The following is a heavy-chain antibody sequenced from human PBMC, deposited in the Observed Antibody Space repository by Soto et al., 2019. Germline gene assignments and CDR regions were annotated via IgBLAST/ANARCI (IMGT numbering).Heavy chain of an antibody. CDR3: ARGGFSYGTGIEH. CDR2: KKQDGSEE. V-gene: IGHV3-7*01. Sequence: GGFLRLSCAASGFSISRYWMSWVRQAPGKGLEWVADKKQDGSEEYYVDSVKGRFTVSRDNAKNPVYLQLTSLRVEDTALYYCARGGFSYGTGIEHWGQGALVTVSS. J-gene: IGHJ5*02. CDR1: GFSISRYW. D-gene: IGHD5-18*01.